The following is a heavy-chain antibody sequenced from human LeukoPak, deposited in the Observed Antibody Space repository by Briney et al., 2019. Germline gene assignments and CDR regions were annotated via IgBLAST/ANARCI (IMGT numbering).Heavy chain of an antibody. CDR1: GFTFSSYE. CDR3: ARGYYDFWSGYSEYPNYNWFDP. V-gene: IGHV3-49*04. Sequence: PGGSLRLSCAASGFTFSSYEMNWVRQAPGKGLEWVGFIRSKAYGGTTEYAASVKGRFTISRDDSKSIAYLQMNSLKTEDTAVYYCARGYYDFWSGYSEYPNYNWFDPWGQGTLVTVSS. CDR2: IRSKAYGGTT. J-gene: IGHJ5*02. D-gene: IGHD3-3*01.